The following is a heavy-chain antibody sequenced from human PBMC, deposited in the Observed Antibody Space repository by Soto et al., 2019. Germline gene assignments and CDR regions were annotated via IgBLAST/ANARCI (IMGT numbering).Heavy chain of an antibody. CDR3: ARRRWDYYDSSGYSDAFDI. V-gene: IGHV1-8*01. D-gene: IGHD3-22*01. CDR2: MNPNSGNT. CDR1: GYTFTSYD. J-gene: IGHJ3*02. Sequence: SVKVSCKASGYTFTSYDINWVRQATGQGLEWMGWMNPNSGNTGYAQKFQGRVTMTRNTSISTAYMELSSLRSEDTAVYYCARRRWDYYDSSGYSDAFDIWGQGTMVTVSS.